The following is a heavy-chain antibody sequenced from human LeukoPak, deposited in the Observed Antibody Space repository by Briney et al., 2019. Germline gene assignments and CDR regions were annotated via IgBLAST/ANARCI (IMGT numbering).Heavy chain of an antibody. V-gene: IGHV1-2*02. Sequence: GASVKVSCKASGYTFTGYYTHWVRQAPGQGLEWMGWINPNSGGTNYAQKFQGRVTMTRDTSISTAYMELSRLRSDDTAVYYCAREGPAMVRGVIIESNWFDPWGQGTLVTVSS. J-gene: IGHJ5*02. CDR1: GYTFTGYY. CDR2: INPNSGGT. CDR3: AREGPAMVRGVIIESNWFDP. D-gene: IGHD3-10*01.